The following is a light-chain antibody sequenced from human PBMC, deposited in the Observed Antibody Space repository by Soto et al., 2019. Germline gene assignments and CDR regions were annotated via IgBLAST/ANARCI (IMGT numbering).Light chain of an antibody. V-gene: IGKV3-20*01. J-gene: IGKJ4*01. CDR2: GAS. CDR1: QSVSSGY. Sequence: EIVLTQSPGTLSLSPGERATLSCRASQSVSSGYLAWYQQKPGQAPRLLIYGASSRATGIPDRFRGSGSGTDFTLTINRLEPEDFAVYYCQQYGNSPLTFGGGTKVDI. CDR3: QQYGNSPLT.